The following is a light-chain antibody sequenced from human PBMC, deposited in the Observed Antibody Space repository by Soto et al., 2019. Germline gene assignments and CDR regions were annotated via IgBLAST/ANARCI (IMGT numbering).Light chain of an antibody. Sequence: QSALTQPASVSGSPGQSITISCNGTSSDVGGYKYVSWYQQHPGKAPKLMIYEVSNRPSGVSNRFSGSKSGNTASLTISGLQAEDEADYYCSSYTSSSTPYVFVTGTKLTVL. CDR2: EVS. V-gene: IGLV2-14*01. J-gene: IGLJ1*01. CDR1: SSDVGGYKY. CDR3: SSYTSSSTPYV.